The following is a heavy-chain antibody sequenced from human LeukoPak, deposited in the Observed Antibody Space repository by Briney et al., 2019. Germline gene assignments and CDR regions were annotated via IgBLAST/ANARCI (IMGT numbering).Heavy chain of an antibody. Sequence: PSETLSLTCAVSGYSISSSNWWGWIRQPPGKGLEWIGHIYYSGSTYYSPSLKSRVTMSVDTSKYQFSLKLSSVTAVDTAVYYCARRSAVAAYFDYWGQGTLVTVSS. J-gene: IGHJ4*02. V-gene: IGHV4-28*01. D-gene: IGHD6-19*01. CDR1: GYSISSSNW. CDR3: ARRSAVAAYFDY. CDR2: IYYSGST.